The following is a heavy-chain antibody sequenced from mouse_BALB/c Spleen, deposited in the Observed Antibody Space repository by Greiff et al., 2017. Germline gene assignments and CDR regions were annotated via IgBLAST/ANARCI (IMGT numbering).Heavy chain of an antibody. J-gene: IGHJ2*01. D-gene: IGHD1-1*01. V-gene: IGHV1-69*02. Sequence: VQLQQPGAELVKPGASVKLSCKASGYTFTSYWLHWVKQRPGQGLEWIGEIDPSDSYTNYNQKYKGKATLTVDKSSSTAYMKLSSLTSEDSAVYYCASPITTVAYFDYWGQGTTLTVSS. CDR1: GYTFTSYW. CDR2: IDPSDSYT. CDR3: ASPITTVAYFDY.